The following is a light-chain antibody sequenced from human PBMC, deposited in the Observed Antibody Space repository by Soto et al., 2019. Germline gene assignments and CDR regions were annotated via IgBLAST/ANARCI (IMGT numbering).Light chain of an antibody. Sequence: DIQMTQSPSSLSASVGDRVTITCRASQGIYNYLAWYQQKPGKVPKLLIYAASTLQSGVPSRFSGSGSGTDFTLAISSLQTEDVATYYCHRYNSAPVLTFGGGTKVEVK. CDR2: AAS. V-gene: IGKV1-27*01. CDR3: HRYNSAPVLT. CDR1: QGIYNY. J-gene: IGKJ4*01.